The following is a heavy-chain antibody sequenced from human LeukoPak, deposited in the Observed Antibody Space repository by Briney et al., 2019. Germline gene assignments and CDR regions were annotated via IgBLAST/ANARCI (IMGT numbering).Heavy chain of an antibody. CDR2: IRYDGSNK. CDR1: GFTFSSYG. CDR3: ANLPFGWQLVRFDY. J-gene: IGHJ4*02. V-gene: IGHV3-30*02. Sequence: PGGSLRLSCAASGFTFSSYGMHWVRQAPGKGLEWVAFIRYDGSNKYYADSVKGRFTISRDNSKNTLYLQMNSLRAEDTAVYYCANLPFGWQLVRFDYWGQGTLVTVSS. D-gene: IGHD6-6*01.